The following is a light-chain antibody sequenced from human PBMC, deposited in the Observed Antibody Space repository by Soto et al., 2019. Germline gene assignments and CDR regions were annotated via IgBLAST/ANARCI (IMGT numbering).Light chain of an antibody. CDR2: GAT. CDR1: QSVTNY. J-gene: IGKJ5*01. V-gene: IGKV1-39*01. CDR3: QQGYSTVS. Sequence: DLPMTQSPSSLSASVGDRVTITCRASQSVTNYLNWYQQKPGKAPKVLIYGATSLQSGVPSRFSGSGSETDFTLTISSLQAEDSATYYCQQGYSTVSFGQGTRLEIK.